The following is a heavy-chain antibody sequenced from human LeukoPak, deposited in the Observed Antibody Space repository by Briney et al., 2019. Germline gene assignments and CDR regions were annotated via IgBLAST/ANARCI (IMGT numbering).Heavy chain of an antibody. J-gene: IGHJ4*02. Sequence: PGGSLRLSCAASGFTFSSYSMNWVRQAPGKGLEWVSAISGSGGSTYYADSVKGRFTISRDNSKNTLYLQMNSLRAEDTAVYYCAKARTPSAYYYDSSGYYGGFDYWGQGTLVTVSS. V-gene: IGHV3-23*01. CDR1: GFTFSSYS. CDR3: AKARTPSAYYYDSSGYYGGFDY. D-gene: IGHD3-22*01. CDR2: ISGSGGST.